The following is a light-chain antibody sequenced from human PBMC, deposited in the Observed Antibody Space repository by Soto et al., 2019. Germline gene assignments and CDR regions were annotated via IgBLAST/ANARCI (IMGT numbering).Light chain of an antibody. CDR3: CSYTNRATYV. J-gene: IGLJ1*01. Sequence: QSALAQPASVSGSPGQSITSSCTGTSSDVGRYNYVSWYQQHPGKAPKLMIHEVSYRPSGISSRFSGSKSGNTASLTISGLQAEDEAEYHCCSYTNRATYVFGTGTKVTVL. CDR1: SSDVGRYNY. CDR2: EVS. V-gene: IGLV2-14*01.